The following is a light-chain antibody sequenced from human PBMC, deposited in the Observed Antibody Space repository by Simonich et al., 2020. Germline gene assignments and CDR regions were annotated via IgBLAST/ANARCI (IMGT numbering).Light chain of an antibody. CDR1: KLGDKY. CDR3: QAWDSSSWV. V-gene: IGLV3-1*01. Sequence: SYKLTQPPSVSVSPGQTASITCSGDKLGDKYACWYQQKPGQSPVLVIYQDSKRPSGIPERFSGSNSGNTATLTISGTQAMDEADYYCQAWDSSSWVFGGGTKLTVL. CDR2: QDS. J-gene: IGLJ3*02.